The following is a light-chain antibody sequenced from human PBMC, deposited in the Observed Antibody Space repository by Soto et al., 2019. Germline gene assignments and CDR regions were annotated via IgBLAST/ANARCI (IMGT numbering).Light chain of an antibody. Sequence: QSALTQPRSVSGSPGQSVTISCTGTSSDVGAHNYVSWYQQYARKAPKLIIYDVTKWPSGVPDRFSGSKSGNTASLTISGLRTEDEADYYCCSSAGSSVIFGGGTKLTVL. J-gene: IGLJ2*01. CDR1: SSDVGAHNY. CDR3: CSSAGSSVI. CDR2: DVT. V-gene: IGLV2-11*01.